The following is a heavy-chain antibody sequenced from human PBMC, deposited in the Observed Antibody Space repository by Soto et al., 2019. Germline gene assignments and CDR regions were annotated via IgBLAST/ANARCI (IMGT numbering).Heavy chain of an antibody. CDR1: GYTFTIYG. D-gene: IGHD5-12*01. CDR3: ARALGYSGYAGMDV. Sequence: QVQLVQSGGEVKKPGGSLNVSCKASGYTFTIYGINWVRQAPGQGLEWMGWIGPDNGNTNYAQKLQGRVTMTTDTSTSTAYMELRSLRSDDTAVYYCARALGYSGYAGMDVWGQGTTVTVSS. V-gene: IGHV1-18*01. J-gene: IGHJ6*02. CDR2: IGPDNGNT.